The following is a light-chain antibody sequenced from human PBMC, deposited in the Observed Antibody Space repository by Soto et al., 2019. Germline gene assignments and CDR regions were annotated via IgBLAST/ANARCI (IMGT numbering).Light chain of an antibody. J-gene: IGLJ3*02. CDR3: QSYDTNLSGV. V-gene: IGLV1-40*01. Sequence: QSVLTQPPSVSGAPGQRVTISCTGNSSNIGAGFDVHWYQQFPGTAPKLLIHGINNRPSGVPDRFSASKSGTSASLAITDLQAADEADYYCQSYDTNLSGVFGGGTKLTVL. CDR2: GIN. CDR1: SSNIGAGFD.